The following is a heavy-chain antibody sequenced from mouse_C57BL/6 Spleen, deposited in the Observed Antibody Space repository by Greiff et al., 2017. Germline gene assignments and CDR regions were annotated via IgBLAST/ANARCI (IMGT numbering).Heavy chain of an antibody. CDR3: ATYYYGSRRYFDV. D-gene: IGHD1-1*01. CDR1: GFTFSDSG. Sequence: VQVVASGGGLVKPGGSLKLSCAASGFTFSDSGMHWVRQAPEKGLEWVAYISSGSSTIYYADTVKGRFTISRDNAKNTLFLQMTSLRSDDRAMYYCATYYYGSRRYFDVWGTGTTVTVSS. CDR2: ISSGSSTI. V-gene: IGHV5-17*01. J-gene: IGHJ1*03.